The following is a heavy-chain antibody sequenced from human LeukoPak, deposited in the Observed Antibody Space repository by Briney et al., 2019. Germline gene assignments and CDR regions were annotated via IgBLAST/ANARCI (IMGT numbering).Heavy chain of an antibody. D-gene: IGHD3-16*01. J-gene: IGHJ4*02. CDR3: ARGGAYFPD. V-gene: IGHV3-7*01. CDR2: IKQDGSDK. CDR1: RFSFSSYW. Sequence: PGGSLRLSCAASRFSFSSYWMSWVRQAPGKGLEWVANIKQDGSDKYYVDSVRGRFTISRDNAKRSLYLQMNSLRAEDTAVYYCARGGAYFPDWGQGTLVTVSS.